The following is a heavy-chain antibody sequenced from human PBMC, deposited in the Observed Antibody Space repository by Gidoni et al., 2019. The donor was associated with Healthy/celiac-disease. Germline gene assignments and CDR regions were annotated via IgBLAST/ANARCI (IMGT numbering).Heavy chain of an antibody. D-gene: IGHD3-16*01. CDR1: GFTFSSYG. Sequence: QVQLVESGGGVVQPGRSLRLSCAASGFTFSSYGLHWVRQAPGKGLEWVAVIWYDGSNKYYADSVKGRFTISRDKSKNTLYLQMNSLRAEDTAVYSCARQGDGGAPDYWGQGTLVTVSS. J-gene: IGHJ4*02. CDR3: ARQGDGGAPDY. V-gene: IGHV3-33*01. CDR2: IWYDGSNK.